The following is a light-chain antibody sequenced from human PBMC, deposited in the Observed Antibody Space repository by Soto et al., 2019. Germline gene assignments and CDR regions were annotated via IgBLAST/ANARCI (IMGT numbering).Light chain of an antibody. Sequence: QSVLTQPASVSGSHGQSITISCTGTSGDIGGYNYVSWYQQHPGKAPKLLISEVTNRPSGVSNRFSGSKSGNTASLTISGLQAEDEADYYCSSYTTNITPVVFGGGTKFTVL. CDR3: SSYTTNITPVV. CDR2: EVT. V-gene: IGLV2-14*01. CDR1: SGDIGGYNY. J-gene: IGLJ2*01.